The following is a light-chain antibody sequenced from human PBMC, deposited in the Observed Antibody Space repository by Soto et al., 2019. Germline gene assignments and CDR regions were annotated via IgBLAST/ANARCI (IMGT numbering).Light chain of an antibody. Sequence: EIVLTQSPGTLSLSPGERATLSCRASQSVSSSYLAWYQQKPGQAPRLLIYDVSNRATGIPARFSGSGSGTDFTLTISSLQPEDFAVYYCQQRSNWPRTFGQGTK. CDR1: QSVSSSY. J-gene: IGKJ1*01. CDR2: DVS. V-gene: IGKV3-11*01. CDR3: QQRSNWPRT.